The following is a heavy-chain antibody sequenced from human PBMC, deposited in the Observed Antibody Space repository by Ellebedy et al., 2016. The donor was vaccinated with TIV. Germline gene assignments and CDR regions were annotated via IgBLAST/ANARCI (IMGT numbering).Heavy chain of an antibody. CDR3: AREVLGGQGDMNV. CDR2: IWSDGSLN. CDR1: GFTFSNYH. Sequence: SLKISCAASGFTFSNYHMHWVRQAPGKGLEWVALIWSDGSLNYYADSVKGRFTLSRDSSKNTLYLQINSLRADDTALYYSAREVLGGQGDMNVWGQGTAVTVSS. J-gene: IGHJ6*02. V-gene: IGHV3-33*01. D-gene: IGHD4/OR15-4a*01.